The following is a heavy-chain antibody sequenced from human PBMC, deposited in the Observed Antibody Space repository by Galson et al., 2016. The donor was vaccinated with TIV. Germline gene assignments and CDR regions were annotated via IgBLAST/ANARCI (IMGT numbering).Heavy chain of an antibody. V-gene: IGHV3-53*01. CDR3: ATTTPAIIQLGYYFDS. D-gene: IGHD6-6*01. J-gene: IGHJ4*02. Sequence: SLRLSCAASGFTFGTFSITYMSWVRQAPGKGLEWVSLIYSDGTTYYADSVKGRFTISRDNSKNTLYLQLNSLRADDTAVYYCATTTPAIIQLGYYFDSWGRGTLVTVSS. CDR1: GFTFGTFSITY. CDR2: IYSDGTT.